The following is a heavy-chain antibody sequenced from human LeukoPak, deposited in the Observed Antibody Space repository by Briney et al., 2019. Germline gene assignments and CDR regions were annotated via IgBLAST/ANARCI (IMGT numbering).Heavy chain of an antibody. Sequence: ASVKVSCKASGYTFTSYDINWVRQATGQGLEWMGWMNPNSGNTGYAQKFQGRVTMTRNTSISTAYMELSSLRSEDTAVYYCARAIGMVRGVIIILRYYYYMDVWGKGTTVTISS. CDR2: MNPNSGNT. J-gene: IGHJ6*03. CDR1: GYTFTSYD. D-gene: IGHD3-10*01. V-gene: IGHV1-8*01. CDR3: ARAIGMVRGVIIILRYYYYMDV.